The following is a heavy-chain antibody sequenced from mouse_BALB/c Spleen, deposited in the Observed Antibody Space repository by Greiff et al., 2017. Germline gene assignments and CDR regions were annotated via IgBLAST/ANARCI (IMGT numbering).Heavy chain of an antibody. J-gene: IGHJ4*01. CDR3: TSRGVYYGSSYDAMDY. CDR2: IYPSDSYT. D-gene: IGHD1-1*01. CDR1: GYTFTSYW. V-gene: IGHV1-69*02. Sequence: VQLQQPGAELVRPGASVKLSCKASGYTFTSYWINWVKQRPGQGLEWIGNIYPSDSYTNYNQKFKDKATLTVDKSSSTAYMQLSSPTSEDSAVYYCTSRGVYYGSSYDAMDYWGQGTSVTVSS.